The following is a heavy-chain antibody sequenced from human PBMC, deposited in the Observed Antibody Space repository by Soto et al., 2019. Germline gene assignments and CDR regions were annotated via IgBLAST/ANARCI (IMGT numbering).Heavy chain of an antibody. Sequence: PGGSLRLSCAASGFAFSSYSINFVRHAPFKGLEWVSSISSSSSYIYYADSVKGRFTISRDNAKNSLYLQMNSLRAEDTAVYYCARDLRYVTIFGVVIGGMDVWGQGATVTVS. CDR2: ISSSSSYI. D-gene: IGHD3-3*01. CDR3: ARDLRYVTIFGVVIGGMDV. CDR1: GFAFSSYS. V-gene: IGHV3-21*01. J-gene: IGHJ6*02.